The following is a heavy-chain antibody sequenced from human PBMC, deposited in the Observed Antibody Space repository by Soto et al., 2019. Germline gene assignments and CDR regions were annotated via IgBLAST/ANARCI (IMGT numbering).Heavy chain of an antibody. V-gene: IGHV1-18*01. Sequence: QAQLVQSGAEVKKPGASVNISCKASGYTFTNYGFIWVRQAPGHGLEWVGWISPYNGKTEYAQNLQGRATMTRDKPTSTAYMELRSLRSDDTAVYYCARDIYGGNCCDAFDIGGQGTMVTVSS. D-gene: IGHD2-15*01. CDR3: ARDIYGGNCCDAFDI. CDR2: ISPYNGKT. J-gene: IGHJ3*02. CDR1: GYTFTNYG.